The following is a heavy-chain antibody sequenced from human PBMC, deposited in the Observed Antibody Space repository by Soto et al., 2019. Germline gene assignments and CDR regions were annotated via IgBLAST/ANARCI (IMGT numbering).Heavy chain of an antibody. CDR2: IWYDGSNK. J-gene: IGHJ6*02. CDR3: ARDLGARGMQTIYYYYGMDV. V-gene: IGHV3-33*01. CDR1: GFTFSSYG. Sequence: GGSLRLSCAASGFTFSSYGMHWVRQAPGKGLEWVAVIWYDGSNKYYADSVKGRFTISRDNSKNTLYLQMNSLRAEDTAVYYCARDLGARGMQTIYYYYGMDVWGQGTTVTVPS. D-gene: IGHD2-8*01.